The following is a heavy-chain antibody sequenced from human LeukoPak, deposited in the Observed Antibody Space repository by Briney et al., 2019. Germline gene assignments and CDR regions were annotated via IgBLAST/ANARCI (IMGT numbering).Heavy chain of an antibody. D-gene: IGHD3-10*01. Sequence: ASVKVSCKASGYTFTGYYMHWVRQAPGQGLERMGWINPNSGGTNYAQKFQGRVTMTRDTSISTAYMELSRLRSDDTAVYYCAIDYGSGSYYLDYWGQGTLVTVSS. CDR3: AIDYGSGSYYLDY. V-gene: IGHV1-2*02. CDR2: INPNSGGT. J-gene: IGHJ4*02. CDR1: GYTFTGYY.